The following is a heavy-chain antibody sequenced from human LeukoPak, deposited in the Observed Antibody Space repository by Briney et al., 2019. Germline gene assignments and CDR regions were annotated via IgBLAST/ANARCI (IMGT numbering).Heavy chain of an antibody. CDR2: IYSGGST. Sequence: GGSLRLSCAASGFTVSSNYMSWVRQAPGKGLEWVSVIYSGGSTYYADSVKGRFTISRDNSKNTLYLQMSSLRAEDTAVYYCARIRPGNYFDYWGQGALVTVSS. CDR3: ARIRPGNYFDY. J-gene: IGHJ4*02. D-gene: IGHD6-6*01. CDR1: GFTVSSNY. V-gene: IGHV3-66*01.